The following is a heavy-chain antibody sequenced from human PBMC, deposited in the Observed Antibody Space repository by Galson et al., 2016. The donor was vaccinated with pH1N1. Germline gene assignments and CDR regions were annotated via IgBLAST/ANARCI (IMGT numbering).Heavy chain of an antibody. J-gene: IGHJ4*02. CDR2: VSGGGGST. CDR1: GFTFSSYA. D-gene: IGHD1-26*01. V-gene: IGHV3-23*01. Sequence: SLRLSCAASGFTFSSYAVSWVRQAPGKGLEWGSGVSGGGGSTYYADSVKGRFTISRDNSRNTPYLQMNSLRADDTAVYYCAKAHTTRSGTYPYFFDYWGQGTLVTVSS. CDR3: AKAHTTRSGTYPYFFDY.